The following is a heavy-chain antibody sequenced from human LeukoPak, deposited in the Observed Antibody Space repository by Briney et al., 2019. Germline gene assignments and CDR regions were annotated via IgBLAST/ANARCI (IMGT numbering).Heavy chain of an antibody. CDR2: ISYDGSSK. D-gene: IGHD6-6*01. J-gene: IGHJ4*02. Sequence: GGSLRLSCAASGFTFSSYAMHWVRQAPGKGLEWVAVISYDGSSKYYADSVKGRFTISRDNSKNTLYLQMNSLRAEDTAVYYCARALSSSSGYWGQGTLVTVSS. CDR1: GFTFSSYA. CDR3: ARALSSSSGY. V-gene: IGHV3-30-3*01.